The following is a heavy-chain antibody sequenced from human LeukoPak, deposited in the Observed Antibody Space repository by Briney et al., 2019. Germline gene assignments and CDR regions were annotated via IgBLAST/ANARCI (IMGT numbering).Heavy chain of an antibody. CDR3: ARDGSIVVATTWFDP. Sequence: PGGSLRLSCAAYSLSSTSSALQSVRQAPGKGLEWVAVISYDGSNKYYADSVKGRFTISRDNSKNTLYLQMNSLRAEDTAVYYCARDGSIVVATTWFDPWGQGTLVTVSS. CDR1: SLSSTSSA. D-gene: IGHD1-26*01. V-gene: IGHV3-30-3*01. J-gene: IGHJ5*02. CDR2: ISYDGSNK.